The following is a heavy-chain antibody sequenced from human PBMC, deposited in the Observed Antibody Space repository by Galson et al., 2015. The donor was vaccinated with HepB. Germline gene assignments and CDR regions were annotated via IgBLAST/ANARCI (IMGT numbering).Heavy chain of an antibody. CDR2: VTGNGGYT. V-gene: IGHV3-23*01. CDR1: GFTFSTYA. Sequence: SLRLSCAGTGFTFSTYALSWVRQAPGKGLEWVAVVTGNGGYTAYTESMKGRFTVSRDNSKNTLYLQMNRLRADDTAVYYCAKDWLPWHDLWGQGTLVTVSS. J-gene: IGHJ4*02. CDR3: AKDWLPWHDL. D-gene: IGHD6-19*01.